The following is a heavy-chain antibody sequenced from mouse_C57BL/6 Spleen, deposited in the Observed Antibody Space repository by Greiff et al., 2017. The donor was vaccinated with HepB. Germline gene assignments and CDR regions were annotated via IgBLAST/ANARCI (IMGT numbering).Heavy chain of an antibody. D-gene: IGHD1-1*01. J-gene: IGHJ4*01. CDR2: IYPGSGST. CDR1: GYTFTSYW. V-gene: IGHV1-55*01. CDR3: AREGYYESMDY. Sequence: VQLQQPGAELVKPGASVKMSCKASGYTFTSYWITWVKQRPGQGLEWIGDIYPGSGSTNYNEKFKSKATLTVDTSSSTAYLQLSSLTSEDSAVYYCAREGYYESMDYWGQGTSVTVSS.